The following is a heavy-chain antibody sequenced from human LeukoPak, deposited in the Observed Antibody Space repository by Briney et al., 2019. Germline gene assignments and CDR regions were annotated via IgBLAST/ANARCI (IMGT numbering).Heavy chain of an antibody. CDR3: AKHGSTSGRGGYYFDY. D-gene: IGHD1-1*01. CDR2: IYFIGSP. CDR1: GGSISSYY. Sequence: SETLSLTCTVSGGSISSYYWSWIRQPPGKGLEWIGFIYFIGSPNYSPSLKSRVTISVDKSKNQFSLRLTSVTAADSGVYYCAKHGSTSGRGGYYFDYWGQGTLVTVSS. V-gene: IGHV4-59*08. J-gene: IGHJ4*02.